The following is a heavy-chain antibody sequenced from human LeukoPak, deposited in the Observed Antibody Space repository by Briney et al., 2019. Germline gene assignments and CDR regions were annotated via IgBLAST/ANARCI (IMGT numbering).Heavy chain of an antibody. J-gene: IGHJ6*02. D-gene: IGHD4-17*01. Sequence: GGSLRLSCAASGFTFSSYSMNWVRQAPGKGLEWVSYISSSSTIYYADSVKGRFTISRDNSKNTLYLQMNSLRAEDTAVYYCAKDLYGDYGMDVWGQGTTVTVSS. CDR3: AKDLYGDYGMDV. V-gene: IGHV3-48*01. CDR2: ISSSSTI. CDR1: GFTFSSYS.